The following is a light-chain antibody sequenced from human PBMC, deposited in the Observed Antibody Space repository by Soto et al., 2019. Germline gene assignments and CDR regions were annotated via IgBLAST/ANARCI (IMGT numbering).Light chain of an antibody. V-gene: IGLV2-11*01. CDR1: SNDIGGYNY. CDR2: DVS. Sequence: QSVLTQPRSVSGSPGQAVTISCTGTSNDIGGYNYVSWYQQHPDKAPKLMIFDVSQRPSGVPDRFSGSKSGNTASLTISGXXXXXEADYYCCSYAGSYTFVVFGGGTKLTVL. J-gene: IGLJ2*01. CDR3: CSYAGSYTFVV.